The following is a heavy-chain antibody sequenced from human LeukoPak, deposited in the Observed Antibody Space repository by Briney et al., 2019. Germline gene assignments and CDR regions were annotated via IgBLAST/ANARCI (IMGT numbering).Heavy chain of an antibody. D-gene: IGHD1-1*01. Sequence: PSETLSLTCTVSGGSISSYYWSWIRQPPGKGLEWIGYIYYSGSTNYNPSLKSRVTISVDTSKNQFSLKLSSVTAADTAVYYCARDRGNNWWGGSDYWGQGTLVTVSS. CDR2: IYYSGST. CDR3: ARDRGNNWWGGSDY. V-gene: IGHV4-59*12. J-gene: IGHJ4*02. CDR1: GGSISSYY.